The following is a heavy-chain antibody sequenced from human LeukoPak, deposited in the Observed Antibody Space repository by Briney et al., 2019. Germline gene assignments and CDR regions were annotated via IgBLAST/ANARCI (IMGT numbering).Heavy chain of an antibody. CDR2: ISSSSSYI. CDR1: GFTFSSYS. CDR3: ARGITAATSWYFDY. V-gene: IGHV3-21*01. Sequence: GGSLRLSCAASGFTFSSYSMNWVRQAPGKGLEWVSSISSSSSYIYYADSMKGRFTIPRDNAKNSLYLQMNSLGAEDTAVYYCARGITAATSWYFDYWGQGTLVTVSS. J-gene: IGHJ4*02. D-gene: IGHD2-15*01.